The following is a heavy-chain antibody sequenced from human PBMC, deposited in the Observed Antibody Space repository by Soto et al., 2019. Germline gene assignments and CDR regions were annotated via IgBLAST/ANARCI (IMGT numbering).Heavy chain of an antibody. D-gene: IGHD6-19*01. CDR2: ISYDGSNK. Sequence: GGSLRLSCAASGFTFSSYAMHWVRQAPGKGLEWVAVISYDGSNKYYADSVKARFTISRDNSKNTLYLQMNSLRAEDTAVYYCARDTSIAVAGVNFDYWGQGTLVTVSS. V-gene: IGHV3-30*04. CDR1: GFTFSSYA. CDR3: ARDTSIAVAGVNFDY. J-gene: IGHJ4*02.